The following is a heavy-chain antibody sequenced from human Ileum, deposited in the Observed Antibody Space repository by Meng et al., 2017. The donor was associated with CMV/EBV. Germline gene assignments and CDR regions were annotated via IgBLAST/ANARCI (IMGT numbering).Heavy chain of an antibody. CDR2: IYYSGST. D-gene: IGHD3-3*01. V-gene: IGHV4-39*07. Sequence: SETLSLTCTVSGGSISSSSYYWGWIRQPPGKGLEWIGSIYYSGSTYYNPSLKSRVTISVDTSKNQFSLKLSSVTAADTAVYYCARLIRGITIFGGVTPDYFDYWGQGTLVTVSS. CDR3: ARLIRGITIFGGVTPDYFDY. CDR1: GGSISSSSYY. J-gene: IGHJ4*02.